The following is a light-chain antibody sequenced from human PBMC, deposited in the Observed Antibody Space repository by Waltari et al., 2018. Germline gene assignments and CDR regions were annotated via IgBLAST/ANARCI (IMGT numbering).Light chain of an antibody. V-gene: IGKV2-28*01. Sequence: DIVMTQSPLSLPVTPGEPASISCRSSQSLLHSHGSKYLNWYLQKPGQSPQLLIYLGSNRASGVPDRFSGSESGTDCTLKISRVEAEDVGVYYCMQTLQIPWTFGQGTKVEIK. CDR3: MQTLQIPWT. CDR2: LGS. CDR1: QSLLHSHGSKY. J-gene: IGKJ1*01.